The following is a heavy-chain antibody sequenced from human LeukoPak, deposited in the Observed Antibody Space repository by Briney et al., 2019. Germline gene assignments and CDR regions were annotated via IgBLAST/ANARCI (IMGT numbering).Heavy chain of an antibody. D-gene: IGHD3-10*01. CDR1: GGSISSSNW. Sequence: PSETLSLTCAVSGGSISSSNWWSWVRQPPGKGLEWIGEIYHSGSTNYNPSLKSRVTISVDKSKNQCSLKLSSVTAADTAVYYCARVSGSYYKTYYFDYWGQGTLVTVSS. J-gene: IGHJ4*02. V-gene: IGHV4-4*02. CDR2: IYHSGST. CDR3: ARVSGSYYKTYYFDY.